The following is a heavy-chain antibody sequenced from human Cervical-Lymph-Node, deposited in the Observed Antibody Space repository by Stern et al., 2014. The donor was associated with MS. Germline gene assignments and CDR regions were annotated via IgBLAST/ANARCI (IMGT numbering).Heavy chain of an antibody. Sequence: QVTFKESGPTLVKPTQTLTLTCDFSCFSLTTSGVGVGWIRQPPGKALGRIALVYWYDEKRYSPSLKNRLSIITDTAKNQVVLTMTNMDPVDTGTYYCAHRSTSVAGAWASWGQGILVVVSS. CDR2: VYWYDEK. J-gene: IGHJ5*02. V-gene: IGHV2-5*01. D-gene: IGHD1-26*01. CDR3: AHRSTSVAGAWAS. CDR1: CFSLTTSGVG.